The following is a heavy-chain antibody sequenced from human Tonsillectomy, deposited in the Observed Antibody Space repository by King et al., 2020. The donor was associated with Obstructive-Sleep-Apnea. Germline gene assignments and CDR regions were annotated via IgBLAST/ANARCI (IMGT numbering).Heavy chain of an antibody. D-gene: IGHD3-10*01. V-gene: IGHV3-30*18. CDR3: AKPWELYDFYYGMDV. CDR1: GFTFSSYG. J-gene: IGHJ6*02. CDR2: ISYDGRNK. Sequence: VQLVQSGGGVVQPGRSLRLSCASSGFTFSSYGMHWVRQAPGKGLEWGAVISYDGRNKYYADSVKGRFTISRDNSKNTLYLQMNSLRAEDTALYYWAKPWELYDFYYGMDVWGQGTTVTVSS.